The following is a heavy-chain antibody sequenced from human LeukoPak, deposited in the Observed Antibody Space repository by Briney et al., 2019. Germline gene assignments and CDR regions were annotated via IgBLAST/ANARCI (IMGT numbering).Heavy chain of an antibody. CDR2: ISYDGSNK. D-gene: IGHD3-22*01. V-gene: IGHV3-30*18. Sequence: GGSLRLSCAASGLTFSSYGMHWVRQAPGKGLEWVAVISYDGSNKYYADSVKGRFTISRDNSKNTLYLQMNSLRAEDTAVYYCAKGYSYDSSGYAVDYWGQGTLVTVSS. CDR1: GLTFSSYG. CDR3: AKGYSYDSSGYAVDY. J-gene: IGHJ4*02.